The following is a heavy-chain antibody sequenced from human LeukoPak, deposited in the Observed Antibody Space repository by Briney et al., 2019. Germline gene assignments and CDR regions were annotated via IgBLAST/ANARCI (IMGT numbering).Heavy chain of an antibody. J-gene: IGHJ5*02. CDR3: ATDGSGWSRSS. V-gene: IGHV3-23*01. CDR1: GFTFSSTG. CDR2: ITFSGLGL. Sequence: GGSLRLSCAASGFTFSSTGMTWVRQAPGKGLEWVSTITFSGLGLYYADSVKGRFTISRDNSKNMVYLQMNSLRAEDTAIYYCATDGSGWSRSSWGQGTLVTVSS. D-gene: IGHD6-19*01.